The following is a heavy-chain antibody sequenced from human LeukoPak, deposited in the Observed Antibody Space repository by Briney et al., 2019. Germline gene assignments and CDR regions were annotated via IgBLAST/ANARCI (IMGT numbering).Heavy chain of an antibody. V-gene: IGHV1-46*01. Sequence: ASVKVSCTASGYTFTSYYMHWVRQAPGQGLEWMGIINPSGGSTSYAQKFQGRVTMTRDTSTSTVYMELSSLRSEDTAVYYCARSYCGGDCYLTPLYYYYGMDVWVQGTTVTVSS. CDR1: GYTFTSYY. J-gene: IGHJ6*02. CDR2: INPSGGST. CDR3: ARSYCGGDCYLTPLYYYYGMDV. D-gene: IGHD2-21*02.